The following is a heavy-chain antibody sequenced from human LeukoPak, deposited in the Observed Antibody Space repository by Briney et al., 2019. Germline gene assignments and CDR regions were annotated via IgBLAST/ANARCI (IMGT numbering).Heavy chain of an antibody. V-gene: IGHV3-11*01. D-gene: IGHD2-8*01. Sequence: GGSLRLSCTVSGFTFSDHYMSWIRQAPGKGLEWISYISNGGGNVMYYADSVRGRFTISRDYAKNSLYLQMNSLRADDTAVYYCARYFPNTPAFDYWGQGALVTVSS. CDR1: GFTFSDHY. J-gene: IGHJ4*02. CDR2: ISNGGGNVM. CDR3: ARYFPNTPAFDY.